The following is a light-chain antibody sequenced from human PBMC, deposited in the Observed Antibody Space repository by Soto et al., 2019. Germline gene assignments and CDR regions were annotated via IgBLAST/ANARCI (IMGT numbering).Light chain of an antibody. J-gene: IGLJ2*01. CDR3: SSYTSSTVVV. Sequence: QSALTQPASVSGSPGQSITISCTGTSSAVGGYNYVSWYQQHPGKAPKLLIYEVSNRPSGVSNRFSGSKSGNTASLTISGLQAADEGDDYCSSYTSSTVVVFGGGTKLTVL. V-gene: IGLV2-14*01. CDR1: SSAVGGYNY. CDR2: EVS.